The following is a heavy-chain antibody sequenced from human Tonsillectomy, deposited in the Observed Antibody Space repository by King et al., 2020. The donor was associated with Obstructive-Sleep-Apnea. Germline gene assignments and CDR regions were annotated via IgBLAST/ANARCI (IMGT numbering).Heavy chain of an antibody. V-gene: IGHV3-23*04. CDR3: AKPEYSLWGSYRYDYFDY. J-gene: IGHJ4*02. CDR1: GFTFSSYA. Sequence: VQLVESGGGLVRPGGSLRLSCAASGFTFSSYAMSWVHQAPGKGLEWVSAISGSGGSTYYADSVKGRFTLSRDNSKNTLYLQMNSLRAEDTAVYYCAKPEYSLWGSYRYDYFDYWGQGTLVTVSS. D-gene: IGHD3-16*02. CDR2: ISGSGGST.